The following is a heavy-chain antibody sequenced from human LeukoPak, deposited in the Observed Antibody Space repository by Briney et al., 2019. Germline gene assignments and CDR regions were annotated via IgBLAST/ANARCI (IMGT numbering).Heavy chain of an antibody. CDR2: ISGSGGST. Sequence: GGSLRLSCAASGFAFSSYAMSWVRQAPGKGLEWVSAISGSGGSTYYADSVKGRFTISRDNSKNTLYLQMNSLRAEDTAVYYCANPLLRGIVEGYYGMDVWGQGTTVTVSS. D-gene: IGHD3-22*01. CDR3: ANPLLRGIVEGYYGMDV. J-gene: IGHJ6*02. CDR1: GFAFSSYA. V-gene: IGHV3-23*01.